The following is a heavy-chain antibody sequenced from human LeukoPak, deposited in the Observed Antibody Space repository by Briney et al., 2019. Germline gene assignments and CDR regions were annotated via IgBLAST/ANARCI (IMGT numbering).Heavy chain of an antibody. CDR1: GFTFSSYE. V-gene: IGHV3-48*01. D-gene: IGHD3-10*01. J-gene: IGHJ6*03. Sequence: GRSLRLSCAASGFTFSSYEMNWVRQAPGKGLEWVSYISSSSSTIYYADSVKGRFTISRDNAKNSLYLQMNSLRAEDTAVYYCARDPAGSGPYYYYYYMDVWGKGTTVTVSS. CDR3: ARDPAGSGPYYYYYYMDV. CDR2: ISSSSSTI.